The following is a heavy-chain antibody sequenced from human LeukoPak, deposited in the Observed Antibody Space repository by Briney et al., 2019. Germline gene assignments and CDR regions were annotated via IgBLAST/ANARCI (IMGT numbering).Heavy chain of an antibody. CDR3: ARWRGAQSEFEY. Sequence: GGSLRLSCTASGFTFSTYWMSWVRQAPGKGLELVANIKQDGSEEEYVDSVKGRFTISRDNAKNSLYLQMISLRAEDTAVYYCARWRGAQSEFEYWGQGTLVTVSS. J-gene: IGHJ4*02. CDR1: GFTFSTYW. D-gene: IGHD3-3*01. CDR2: IKQDGSEE. V-gene: IGHV3-7*01.